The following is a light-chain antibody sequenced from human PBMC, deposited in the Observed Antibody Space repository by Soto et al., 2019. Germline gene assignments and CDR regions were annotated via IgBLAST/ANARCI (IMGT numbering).Light chain of an antibody. J-gene: IGKJ5*01. CDR3: QQYNTSST. CDR2: DAS. Sequence: DIQMTQSPATLSVSVGGRVTIACRASRSISVWLAWYQQKPGTDPQTLIYDASSLKSGAQARFSGSGSGTEFTLTISRLQPDDFATYYRQQYNTSSTFGQVPRLELK. V-gene: IGKV1-5*01. CDR1: RSISVW.